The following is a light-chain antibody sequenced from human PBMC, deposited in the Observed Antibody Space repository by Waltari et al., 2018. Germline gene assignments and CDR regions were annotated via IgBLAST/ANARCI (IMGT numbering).Light chain of an antibody. CDR3: AAWDDSRNGWV. CDR2: GNT. Sequence: QSVLTQPPSASGTLGQRVIISCSGSSSNIGTTTVNWYQQLPGTAPKLLIFGNTPRPSGVPDRISGSKSGTSASLAISGLQSEDEVHYYCAAWDDSRNGWVFGGGTQLTVL. V-gene: IGLV1-44*01. CDR1: SSNIGTTT. J-gene: IGLJ3*02.